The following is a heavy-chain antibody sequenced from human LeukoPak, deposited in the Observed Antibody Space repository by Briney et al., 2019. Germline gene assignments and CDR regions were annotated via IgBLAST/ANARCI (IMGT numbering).Heavy chain of an antibody. Sequence: ASVKVSCKASGYTFTSYGISWVRQAPGQGLEWMGWISAYNGNTNYAQKLQGRVTMTTDTSTSTAYMELRSLRSDDTAVYYCARDDHTIGSPLTLVYWGQGTLVTVSS. CDR2: ISAYNGNT. CDR1: GYTFTSYG. D-gene: IGHD2-2*01. J-gene: IGHJ4*02. V-gene: IGHV1-18*01. CDR3: ARDDHTIGSPLTLVY.